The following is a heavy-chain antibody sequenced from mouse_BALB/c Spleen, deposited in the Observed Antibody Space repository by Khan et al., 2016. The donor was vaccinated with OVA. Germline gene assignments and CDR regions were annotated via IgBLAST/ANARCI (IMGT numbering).Heavy chain of an antibody. D-gene: IGHD2-12*01. CDR1: GYTFTSYW. V-gene: IGHV1-7*01. CDR2: INPSTGDT. CDR3: ANHGYSSAWLTY. Sequence: QIQLVQSGAELAKPGPSVMMSCKASGYTFTSYWIHCVKQRPGQGLQWIGYINPSTGDTEYNQSFKDKTTLTADKSSSTAYMQLSSLTTEETADYYCANHGYSSAWLTYWGQGTMLTVSA. J-gene: IGHJ3*01.